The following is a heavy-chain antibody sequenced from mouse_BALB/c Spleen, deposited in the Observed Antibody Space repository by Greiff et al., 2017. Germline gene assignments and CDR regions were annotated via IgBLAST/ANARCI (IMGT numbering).Heavy chain of an antibody. CDR3: ARAVRYAMDY. CDR2: ISSGSSTI. Sequence: EVKLMESGGGLVQPGGSRKLSCAASGFTFSSFGMHWVRQAPEKGLEWVAYISSGSSTIYYADTVKGRFTISRDNPKNTLFLQMTSLRSEDTAMYYCARAVRYAMDYWGQGTSVTVSS. J-gene: IGHJ4*01. CDR1: GFTFSSFG. D-gene: IGHD2-14*01. V-gene: IGHV5-17*02.